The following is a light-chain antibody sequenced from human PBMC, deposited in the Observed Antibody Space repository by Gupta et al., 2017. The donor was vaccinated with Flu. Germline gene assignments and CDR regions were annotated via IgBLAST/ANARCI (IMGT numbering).Light chain of an antibody. CDR1: FSNIGSNK. Sequence: RVTISCSGTFSNIGSNKVYWYQHFPGAAPKLLIYRNDLRPSGVPDRFSGSKSGTSASLAISGLRPGDEADYYCAAWDDSLRKWLFGGGTKLTVL. V-gene: IGLV1-47*01. CDR2: RND. J-gene: IGLJ2*01. CDR3: AAWDDSLRKWL.